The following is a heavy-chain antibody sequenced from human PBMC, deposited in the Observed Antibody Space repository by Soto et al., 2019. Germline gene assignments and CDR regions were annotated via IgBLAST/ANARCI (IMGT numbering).Heavy chain of an antibody. J-gene: IGHJ3*02. V-gene: IGHV1-18*01. CDR2: ISVYNGNT. D-gene: IGHD1-26*01. CDR1: GYTFTSYA. CDR3: ARGYSGRDAFDI. Sequence: QVQLVQSGAEVKKPGASVKVSCKASGYTFTSYAISWVRQAPGQGLEWMGWISVYNGNTNYAEKLQCRVTMTPETSTSTAYMELRSLRSDDTAVYYWARGYSGRDAFDIWGQGTMVTVSS.